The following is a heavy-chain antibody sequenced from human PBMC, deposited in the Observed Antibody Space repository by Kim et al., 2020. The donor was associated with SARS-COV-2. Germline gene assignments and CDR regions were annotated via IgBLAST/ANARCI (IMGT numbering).Heavy chain of an antibody. Sequence: GGSLRLSCAASGFSFSSYDMNWVRQAPGKGLEWLSYISSGSSSIYYADSVKGRFTISRDNAKNSLYLQLNSLRDDDTAVYFCARDQRTYYFNYWGQGTLVTVSS. J-gene: IGHJ4*02. CDR3: ARDQRTYYFNY. D-gene: IGHD6-25*01. V-gene: IGHV3-48*02. CDR1: GFSFSSYD. CDR2: ISSGSSSI.